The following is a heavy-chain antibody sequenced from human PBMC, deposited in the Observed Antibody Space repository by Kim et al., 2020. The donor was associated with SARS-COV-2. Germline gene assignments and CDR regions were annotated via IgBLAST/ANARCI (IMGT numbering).Heavy chain of an antibody. D-gene: IGHD2-21*01. CDR1: GYTFTNYR. J-gene: IGHJ4*02. V-gene: IGHV1-3*01. CDR3: AKGAETSIPGAFDY. CDR2: ITPGGDT. Sequence: ASVKVSCKASGYTFTNYRVHWVRQAPGQRFEWMGRITPGGDTKYSQKFQDRVTITSDTSANTTSLEVSSLGSEDTAIYYCAKGAETSIPGAFDYWGKGVLVTVSS.